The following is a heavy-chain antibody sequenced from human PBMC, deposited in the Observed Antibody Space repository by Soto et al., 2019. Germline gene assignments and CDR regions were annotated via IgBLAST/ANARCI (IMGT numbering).Heavy chain of an antibody. CDR3: ARHTPAISISDH. V-gene: IGHV4-39*01. Sequence: QLQLQESGPGLVKPSETLSLTCTVSGGSISSSSYYWGWIRQPPGKGLGWIGSIYYSGSTYYNPSLKSRVTISIDTSKNQFSLKPSSMPAADTAVYYCARHTPAISISDHWGQGTLVTVSS. CDR2: IYYSGST. D-gene: IGHD3-3*01. CDR1: GGSISSSSYY. J-gene: IGHJ4*02.